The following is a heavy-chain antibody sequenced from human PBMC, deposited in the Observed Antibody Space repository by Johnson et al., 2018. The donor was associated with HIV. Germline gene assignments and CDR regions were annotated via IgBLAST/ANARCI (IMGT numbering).Heavy chain of an antibody. CDR3: ARDGGIQLWSAFDI. V-gene: IGHV3-13*01. Sequence: VQLVESGGGVVQPGGSLRLSCAASGFTFRSYDMHWVRQVTGKGLEWVSAIGTAGETNYPGSVKGRFTISRENAKNSLYLQMNSLRAGDTAVYYCARDGGIQLWSAFDIWGQGTMVTVSS. CDR2: IGTAGET. J-gene: IGHJ3*02. D-gene: IGHD5-18*01. CDR1: GFTFRSYD.